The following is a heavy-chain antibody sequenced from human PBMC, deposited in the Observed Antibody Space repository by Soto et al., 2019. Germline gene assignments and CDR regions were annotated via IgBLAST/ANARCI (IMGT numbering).Heavy chain of an antibody. Sequence: GASVKVSCKASGYTFTGYYMHWVRQAPGQGLEWMGWINPNSGDTKNAQKFQGRVTMTRDTSTSTAYMELSRLTSDDTAVYYCARDMAGAGTSVFDCWGQGNLVTVSS. CDR2: INPNSGDT. CDR3: ARDMAGAGTSVFDC. J-gene: IGHJ5*01. CDR1: GYTFTGYY. D-gene: IGHD6-19*01. V-gene: IGHV1-2*02.